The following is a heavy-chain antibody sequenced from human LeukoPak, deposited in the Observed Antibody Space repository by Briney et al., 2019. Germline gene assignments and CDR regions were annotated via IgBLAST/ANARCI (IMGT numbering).Heavy chain of an antibody. V-gene: IGHV1-2*02. CDR2: INPNSGGT. D-gene: IGHD3-10*01. J-gene: IGHJ4*02. CDR1: GYTFTGYY. CDR3: ARGRYYGSGSLIDY. Sequence: ASVKVSCKASGYTFTGYYMHWVRQAPGQGLEWMGWINPNSGGTNYVQKLQGRVTMTTDTFTSTAYMELRSLRSDDTAVYYCARGRYYGSGSLIDYWGQGTLVTVSS.